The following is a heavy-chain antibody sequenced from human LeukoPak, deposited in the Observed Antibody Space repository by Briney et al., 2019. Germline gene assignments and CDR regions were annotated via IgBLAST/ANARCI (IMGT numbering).Heavy chain of an antibody. J-gene: IGHJ4*02. D-gene: IGHD2-2*01. V-gene: IGHV3-9*01. CDR2: ISWNGGSI. CDR1: GFTFDDYA. Sequence: GGSLRLSCAASGFTFDDYAMHWVRQAPGKGLEWVSGISWNGGSIGYADSVKGRFTISRDNSKNTLYLQMNSLRAEDTAVYYCAHNFVVVPAAMDYWGQGTLVTVSS. CDR3: AHNFVVVPAAMDY.